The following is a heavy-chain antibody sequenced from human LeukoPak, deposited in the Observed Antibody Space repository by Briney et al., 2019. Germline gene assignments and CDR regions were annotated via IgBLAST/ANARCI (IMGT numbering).Heavy chain of an antibody. J-gene: IGHJ3*02. Sequence: SETLSLTCTVSGGSINASYWSWIRQPPGKGLEWISYVRDNGENNYNPSLKSRVAISVDTANSQISLRLNFVTAADTAIYYCARQPANTAAFDIWGLGTMVTVSS. CDR2: VRDNGEN. V-gene: IGHV4-59*08. CDR3: ARQPANTAAFDI. D-gene: IGHD5-18*01. CDR1: GGSINASY.